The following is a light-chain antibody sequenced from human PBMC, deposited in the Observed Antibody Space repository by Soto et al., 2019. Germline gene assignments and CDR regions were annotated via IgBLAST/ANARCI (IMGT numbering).Light chain of an antibody. Sequence: EIVLTQSPGTLSLSPGERATLSCRASQSVSSSYLAWYQQKPGQAPRLLIYGASSRATGIPDRFSGSGSGTDFTLIISVLELEDFALYYCEQYGSSPSVTFGQGTRREIK. V-gene: IGKV3-20*01. J-gene: IGKJ5*01. CDR1: QSVSSSY. CDR3: EQYGSSPSVT. CDR2: GAS.